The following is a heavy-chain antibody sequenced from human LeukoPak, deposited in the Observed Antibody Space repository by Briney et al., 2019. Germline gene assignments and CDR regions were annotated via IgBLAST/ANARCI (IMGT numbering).Heavy chain of an antibody. V-gene: IGHV4-39*01. CDR3: ASENCSGTSCSSFDY. Sequence: SETLSLTCTVSGGSISSRSYYWGWLRQPPGKGVEWIGSIFYSGTTYYNPSRKSRVTISVDTSKNQFSLRLSSVTAADTAVYYCASENCSGTSCSSFDYWGQGTLVTVSS. D-gene: IGHD2-2*01. CDR2: IFYSGTT. J-gene: IGHJ4*02. CDR1: GGSISSRSYY.